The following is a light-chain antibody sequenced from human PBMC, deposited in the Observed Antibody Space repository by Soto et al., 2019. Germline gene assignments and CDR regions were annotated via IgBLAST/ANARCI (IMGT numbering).Light chain of an antibody. J-gene: IGLJ1*01. Sequence: QSALTQPASVSGSPGQSITISCTGTSSDIGAYNYVSWYQQHPGKAPKLMIYEVSNRPSGVSNRFSGSKSGNTASLTISGLQAEDEADYYCSSYTSSSSLEGYVFGTGTKLTVL. CDR3: SSYTSSSSLEGYV. CDR1: SSDIGAYNY. CDR2: EVS. V-gene: IGLV2-14*01.